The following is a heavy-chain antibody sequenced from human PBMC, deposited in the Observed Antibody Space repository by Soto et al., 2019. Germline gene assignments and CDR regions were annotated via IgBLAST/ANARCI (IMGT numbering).Heavy chain of an antibody. CDR2: ISWNSGSI. Sequence: GGSLRLSCAASGFTFDDYAMHWVRQAPGKGLEWVSGISWNSGSIGYADSVKGRFTISRDNAKNSLYLQMNSLRAEDTALYYCAKAGAYILGYYFDYWGQGTLVTVSS. CDR1: GFTFDDYA. V-gene: IGHV3-9*01. CDR3: AKAGAYILGYYFDY. D-gene: IGHD2-21*01. J-gene: IGHJ4*02.